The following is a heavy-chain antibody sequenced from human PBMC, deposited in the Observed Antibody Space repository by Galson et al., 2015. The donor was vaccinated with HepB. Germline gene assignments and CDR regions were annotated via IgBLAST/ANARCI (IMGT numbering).Heavy chain of an antibody. CDR1: GDSFMT. J-gene: IGHJ4*02. CDR2: IGVGSGIT. D-gene: IGHD3-22*01. Sequence: SVKVSCKASGDSFMTHWVRQAPGQGLEWMGWIGVGSGITKYSQNLQGRVTITRDTSASTAYMELSSLRSEDTAVYYCARDDSSSRTYYWGQGTLVTVSS. V-gene: IGHV1-3*01. CDR3: ARDDSSSRTYY.